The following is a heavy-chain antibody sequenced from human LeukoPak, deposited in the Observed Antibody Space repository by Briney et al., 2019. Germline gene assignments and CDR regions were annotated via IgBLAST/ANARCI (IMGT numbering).Heavy chain of an antibody. J-gene: IGHJ4*02. CDR1: GFTFSSYA. CDR3: ARSGDYYDSSGYYVYLLYFDY. CDR2: ISYDGSDK. V-gene: IGHV3-30*04. Sequence: GGSLRLSCAASGFTFSSYAMHWVRQAPGKGLEWVAVISYDGSDKYYADSVKGRFTISKDNSKNTLYLQMNSLRAADTAVYYCARSGDYYDSSGYYVYLLYFDYWGQGTLVTVSS. D-gene: IGHD3-22*01.